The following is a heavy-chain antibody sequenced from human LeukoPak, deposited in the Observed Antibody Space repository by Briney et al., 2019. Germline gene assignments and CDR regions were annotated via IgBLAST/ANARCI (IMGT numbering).Heavy chain of an antibody. D-gene: IGHD1-26*01. Sequence: SETLSLTCTVPGGSISSGDYYWGWIRQPPGKGLEWIGYIYYSGSTYYNPSLKSRVTISVDTSKNQFSLKLSSVTAADTAVYYCARAFKIVGATSDFDYWGQGTLVTVSS. J-gene: IGHJ4*02. V-gene: IGHV4-30-4*01. CDR2: IYYSGST. CDR3: ARAFKIVGATSDFDY. CDR1: GGSISSGDYY.